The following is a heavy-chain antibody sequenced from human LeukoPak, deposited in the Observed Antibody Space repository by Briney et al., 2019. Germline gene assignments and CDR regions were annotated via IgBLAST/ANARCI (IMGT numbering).Heavy chain of an antibody. J-gene: IGHJ4*02. CDR1: GFTFSKYA. CDR3: AKDQGSGAFDY. V-gene: IGHV3-23*01. Sequence: PGGYLRLSCATSGFTFSKYALSWVRQAPGKGLEWVSAISGNGGSTYYADSVKGRFTISRDNSKDILYLQMNSLRAADTAVYYCAKDQGSGAFDYWGQGTLVTVSS. D-gene: IGHD2-8*02. CDR2: ISGNGGST.